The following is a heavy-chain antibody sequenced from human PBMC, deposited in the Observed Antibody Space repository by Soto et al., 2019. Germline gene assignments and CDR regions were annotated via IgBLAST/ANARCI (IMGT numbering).Heavy chain of an antibody. Sequence: LRLSCAASGFTFSSYAMSWVRQAPGKGLEWVSAISGSGGSTYYADSVKGRFTNSRDNSKNTLYLQMNSLRAEDTAVYYCAKDQKDIVVVPAAKKKIAAAPADYWGQGTLVTVSS. CDR2: ISGSGGST. CDR3: AKDQKDIVVVPAAKKKIAAAPADY. D-gene: IGHD2-2*01. V-gene: IGHV3-23*01. CDR1: GFTFSSYA. J-gene: IGHJ4*02.